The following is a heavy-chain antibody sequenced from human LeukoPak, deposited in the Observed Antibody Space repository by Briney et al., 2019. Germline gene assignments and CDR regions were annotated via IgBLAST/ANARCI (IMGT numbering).Heavy chain of an antibody. J-gene: IGHJ4*02. D-gene: IGHD3-9*01. CDR2: IRYDGSNK. V-gene: IGHV3-30*02. CDR1: GFTFSSYG. Sequence: GGSLRLSCAASGFTFSSYGMHWVRQAPGKGLEWVAFIRYDGSNKYYADSVKGRFTISRDNSKNTLYLQMNSLRAEDTAVYYCAKGRSDILTGYSAFDYWGQGTLVTVSS. CDR3: AKGRSDILTGYSAFDY.